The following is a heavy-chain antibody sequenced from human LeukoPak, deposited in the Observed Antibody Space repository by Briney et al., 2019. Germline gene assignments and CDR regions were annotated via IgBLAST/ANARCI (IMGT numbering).Heavy chain of an antibody. CDR1: GDSISSSSHY. V-gene: IGHV4-39*01. CDR3: ARRYCSGGICYYFDS. J-gene: IGHJ4*02. CDR2: ISYGGGA. D-gene: IGHD2-8*02. Sequence: PSETLSLTCTVSGDSISSSSHYWGWIRQPPGKGLEWIAIISYGGGAFYNPSLKSRVTISVDTSKNQFSLTLTSVTAADTAAYYCARRYCSGGICYYFDSWGQGILVTVSS.